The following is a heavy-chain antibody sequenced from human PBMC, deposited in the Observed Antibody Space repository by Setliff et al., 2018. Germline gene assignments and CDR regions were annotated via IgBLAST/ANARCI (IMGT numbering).Heavy chain of an antibody. J-gene: IGHJ1*01. Sequence: PSETLSLTCAVYGGSFSTYFWSWIRQPPGKGLEWIGEISHSGSANYNPSLKSRVTMSVDTSKNQFSLRLTPVTAADTAVYYCARVDFTMLQGVLGQWGQGTLVTVSS. V-gene: IGHV4-34*01. CDR1: GGSFSTYF. D-gene: IGHD3-10*01. CDR3: ARVDFTMLQGVLGQ. CDR2: ISHSGSA.